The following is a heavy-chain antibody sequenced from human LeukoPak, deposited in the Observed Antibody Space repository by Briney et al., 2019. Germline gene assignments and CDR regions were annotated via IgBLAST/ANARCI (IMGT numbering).Heavy chain of an antibody. V-gene: IGHV3-7*01. J-gene: IGHJ3*01. CDR1: GFTFSSYW. CDR2: IKQDGIEK. D-gene: IGHD3-10*01. CDR3: AREGMVRGVPDAFDL. Sequence: PGGSLRLSCAASGFTFSSYWMDWVRQVPGKGLEWVANIKQDGIEKYFAGSVKGRFAISRDNGKNSLYRQMNSLRVEDTAVYYCAREGMVRGVPDAFDLWGQGTMVTVSS.